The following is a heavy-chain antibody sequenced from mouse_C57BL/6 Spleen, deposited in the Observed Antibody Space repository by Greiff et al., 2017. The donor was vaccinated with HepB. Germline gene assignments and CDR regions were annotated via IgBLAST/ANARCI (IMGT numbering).Heavy chain of an antibody. Sequence: EVMLVESGGDLVKPGGSLKLSCEASGFTFSSYGMSWVRQTPDKRLEWVATISSGGSYTYYPDSVKGRFTISRDNAKNTLYLQMSSLKSEDTAMYYCARRDEYYFDYWGQGTTLTVSS. J-gene: IGHJ2*01. CDR2: ISSGGSYT. CDR3: ARRDEYYFDY. V-gene: IGHV5-6*02. CDR1: GFTFSSYG.